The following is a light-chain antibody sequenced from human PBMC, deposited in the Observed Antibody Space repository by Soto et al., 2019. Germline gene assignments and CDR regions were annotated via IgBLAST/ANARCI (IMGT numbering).Light chain of an antibody. V-gene: IGKV3-11*01. CDR1: QSVSGY. J-gene: IGKJ4*01. Sequence: EVVLTQSPVTLSLDPGETATLSCRASQSVSGYLAWYQQKPGQAPRLLISDVSNRATGIPARISGSVSGTDFPLTISSLEPEDFAIYYCQQRSNWPLTFGGGTKVDIK. CDR2: DVS. CDR3: QQRSNWPLT.